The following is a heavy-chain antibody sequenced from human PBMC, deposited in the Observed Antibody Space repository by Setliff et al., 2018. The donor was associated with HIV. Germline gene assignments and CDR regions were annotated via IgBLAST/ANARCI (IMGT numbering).Heavy chain of an antibody. D-gene: IGHD6-13*01. V-gene: IGHV4-39*01. CDR3: ARHRYSSSINWFDP. Sequence: SETLSLTCNVSGLSFRNSFYNWGWIRQPPGKGLEWIGTIYYSGTTYYNPSLKSRVTMSIDTSQNQFSLKLTSVTATDTAVYYCARHRYSSSINWFDPWGQGTLVTVSS. J-gene: IGHJ5*02. CDR1: GLSFRNSFYN. CDR2: IYYSGTT.